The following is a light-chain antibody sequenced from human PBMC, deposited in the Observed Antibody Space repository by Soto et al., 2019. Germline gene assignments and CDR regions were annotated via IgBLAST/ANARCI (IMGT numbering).Light chain of an antibody. CDR3: QQYVGWT. CDR1: QSISSNH. J-gene: IGKJ1*01. Sequence: EIVLTQSPGTLSVSPGERATLSCRASQSISSNHLAWYQQKPGQAPRLLIYGASSRATGIPDRFSGSGSGTDLTLTISRLEPEDSAIYYCQQYVGWTFGQGTKVEIK. V-gene: IGKV3-20*01. CDR2: GAS.